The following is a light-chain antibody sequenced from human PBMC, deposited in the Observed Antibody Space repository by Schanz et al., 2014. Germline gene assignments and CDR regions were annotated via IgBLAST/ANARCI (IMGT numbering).Light chain of an antibody. CDR2: DAS. CDR3: QQYGSSPFT. Sequence: EIVLTQSPGTLSLSPGERATLSCRASQSVSSYLAWYQQKPGQAPRLLIYDASNRATGIPARFSGSGSGTDFTLTISRLEPEDFAVYYCQQYGSSPFTFGPGTKVDIK. J-gene: IGKJ3*01. V-gene: IGKV3-20*01. CDR1: QSVSSY.